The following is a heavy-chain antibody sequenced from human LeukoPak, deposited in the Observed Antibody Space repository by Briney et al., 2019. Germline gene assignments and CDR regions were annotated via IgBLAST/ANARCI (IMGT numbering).Heavy chain of an antibody. D-gene: IGHD6-19*01. CDR2: INPSGGST. Sequence: ASVKVSCKASGYTFTSYYMHWVRQAPGQGLEWMGIINPSGGSTSYAQKFQGRVTMTRDTSISTAYMEMSRLRPDDTAVYYCARVAVAGTYVGYWGQGTLVTVSS. CDR3: ARVAVAGTYVGY. CDR1: GYTFTSYY. V-gene: IGHV1-46*01. J-gene: IGHJ4*02.